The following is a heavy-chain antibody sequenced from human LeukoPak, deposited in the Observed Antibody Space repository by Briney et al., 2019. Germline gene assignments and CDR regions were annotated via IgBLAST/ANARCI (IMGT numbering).Heavy chain of an antibody. Sequence: ASVKVSCKVSGYTLTELSMHWVRQAPGKGLEWMGGFDPEDGETIYAQKFQGRVTMTRDTSISSGYLELSRLTSDDTGVYYCASAPYELDYWGQGTLVTVSS. V-gene: IGHV1-24*01. D-gene: IGHD3-3*01. CDR1: GYTLTELS. J-gene: IGHJ4*02. CDR3: ASAPYELDY. CDR2: FDPEDGET.